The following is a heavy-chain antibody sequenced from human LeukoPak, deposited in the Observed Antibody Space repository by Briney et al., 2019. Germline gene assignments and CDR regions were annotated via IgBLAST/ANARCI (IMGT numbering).Heavy chain of an antibody. CDR2: INHSGST. D-gene: IGHD2-15*01. V-gene: IGHV4-34*01. J-gene: IGHJ5*02. CDR3: ARGEVVVVVAATRDNWFDP. Sequence: SETLSFTCAVYGGSFSGYYWSWIRQPPGKGLEWTGEINHSGSTNYNPSLKSRVTISVDTSKNQFSLKLSSVTAADTAVYYCARGEVVVVVAATRDNWFDPWGQGTLVTVSS. CDR1: GGSFSGYY.